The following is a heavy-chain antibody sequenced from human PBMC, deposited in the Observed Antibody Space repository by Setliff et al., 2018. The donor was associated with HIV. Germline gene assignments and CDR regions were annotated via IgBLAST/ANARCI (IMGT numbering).Heavy chain of an antibody. V-gene: IGHV4-59*11. CDR1: GGSISSHY. CDR2: IYYSGFT. D-gene: IGHD3-3*01. J-gene: IGHJ6*03. CDR3: ARARFWSGYYTGDNYYYMDV. Sequence: SETLSLTCTVSGGSISSHYWSWIRQPPGKGLEWIGYIYYSGFTNYNPSLKSRVTISIDTSKNQFSLKLSSVTAADTAVYYCARARFWSGYYTGDNYYYMDVWGKGTTVTVSS.